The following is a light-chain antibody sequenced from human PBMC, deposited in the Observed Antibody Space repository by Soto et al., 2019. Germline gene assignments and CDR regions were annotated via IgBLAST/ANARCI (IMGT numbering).Light chain of an antibody. V-gene: IGKV3-20*01. CDR3: QQYGSSPRM. J-gene: IGKJ1*01. Sequence: EIVLTQSPGTLSLSPGERVTLSCRASQSVGSSYLAWYQQKPGQAPRLVIYGTSNRATGTPDRFSGSGSGTDFTLTISRLEPEDFAVYYCQQYGSSPRMFGQGTKVDI. CDR1: QSVGSSY. CDR2: GTS.